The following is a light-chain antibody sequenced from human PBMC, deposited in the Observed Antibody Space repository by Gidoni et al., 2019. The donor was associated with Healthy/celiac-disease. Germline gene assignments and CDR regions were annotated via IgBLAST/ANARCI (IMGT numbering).Light chain of an antibody. CDR2: GAS. CDR1: QSCSSN. Sequence: IVMTQSPATLSVSPGERATLSCRASQSCSSNLAWYPQKPGQAPRLLIYGASTRATGIPARLSGSGSGTEFTLTISSLQSEDFAVYYCQQYNNWPPWTFGQGTKVEIK. CDR3: QQYNNWPPWT. J-gene: IGKJ1*01. V-gene: IGKV3-15*01.